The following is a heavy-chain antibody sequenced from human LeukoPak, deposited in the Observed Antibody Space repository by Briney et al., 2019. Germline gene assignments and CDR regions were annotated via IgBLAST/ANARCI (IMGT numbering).Heavy chain of an antibody. D-gene: IGHD3-22*01. J-gene: IGHJ3*02. CDR3: ASLLFYDSSGPYAFEI. Sequence: ASVTVSCTASGYTFTSYYMHWVRQAPGQGLEWMGIINPSGGSTSYAQKFQGRVTMTRDTSTSTVYMELSSLRSEDTAVYYCASLLFYDSSGPYAFEIWGQGTMVTVSS. CDR1: GYTFTSYY. V-gene: IGHV1-46*01. CDR2: INPSGGST.